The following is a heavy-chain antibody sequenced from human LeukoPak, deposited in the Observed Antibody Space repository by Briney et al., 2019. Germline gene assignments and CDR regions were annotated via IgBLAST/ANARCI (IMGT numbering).Heavy chain of an antibody. V-gene: IGHV1-2*02. Sequence: ASVKVSFKASGYTFTGYYMHWVRQAPGQGLEWMGWINPNSGGTNYAQKFQGRVTMTRDTSISTAYMELSRLRSDDTAVYYCARSLYYDTSSYSTLDYWGQGTLVTVSS. CDR1: GYTFTGYY. CDR2: INPNSGGT. J-gene: IGHJ4*02. CDR3: ARSLYYDTSSYSTLDY. D-gene: IGHD3-22*01.